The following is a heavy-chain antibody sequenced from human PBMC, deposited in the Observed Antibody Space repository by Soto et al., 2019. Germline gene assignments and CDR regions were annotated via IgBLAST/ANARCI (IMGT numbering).Heavy chain of an antibody. V-gene: IGHV4-59*01. CDR3: ARGVEMATIMDY. D-gene: IGHD5-12*01. CDR1: GGSISSYY. CDR2: IYYSGST. J-gene: IGHJ4*02. Sequence: PSETLSLTCTVSGGSISSYYWSWIRQPPGKGLEWIGYIYYSGSTNYNPSLKSRVTISVDTSKNQFSLKLSSVTAADTAVYYCARGVEMATIMDYWGQGTLVTVSS.